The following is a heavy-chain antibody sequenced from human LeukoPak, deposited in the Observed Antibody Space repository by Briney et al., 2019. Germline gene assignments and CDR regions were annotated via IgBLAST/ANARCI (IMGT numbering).Heavy chain of an antibody. CDR2: ISAYNGNT. V-gene: IGHV1-18*01. D-gene: IGHD3-22*01. J-gene: IGHJ4*02. CDR3: ARRRSGSPDY. CDR1: GYTFTRYG. Sequence: ASVKVSCKASGYTFTRYGISWVRQAPGQGLEWMGWISAYNGNTNCAQKLQGRVTMTTDASTSTAYMELRSLRSDHTAVYYRARRRSGSPDYWGQGTLVTVSS.